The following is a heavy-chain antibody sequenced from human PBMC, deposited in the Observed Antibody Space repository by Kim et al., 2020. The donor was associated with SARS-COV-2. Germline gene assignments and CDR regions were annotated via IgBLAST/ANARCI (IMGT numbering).Heavy chain of an antibody. CDR2: NK. D-gene: IGHD2-15*01. J-gene: IGHJ4*02. Sequence: NKYYAVSVKGRFTISRDNSKNTLYLQMNSLRAEDTAVYYCARETVVAIDYWGQGTLVTVSS. CDR3: ARETVVAIDY. V-gene: IGHV3-33*01.